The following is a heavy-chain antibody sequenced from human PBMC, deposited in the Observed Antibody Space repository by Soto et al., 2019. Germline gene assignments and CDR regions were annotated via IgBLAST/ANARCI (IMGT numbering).Heavy chain of an antibody. CDR2: IYYSGST. D-gene: IGHD2-15*01. CDR1: GGSISSGSYY. CDR3: ARLEGYCSGGTCYRTSGWFDP. Sequence: SETLSLTCTVSGGSISSGSYYWGWIRQPPGKGLEWIGTIYYSGSTYYHPSLRSRVTLSVDTSKNQFSLKLTPVTAADTAVYYCARLEGYCSGGTCYRTSGWFDPWGQGTPVTVSS. V-gene: IGHV4-39*01. J-gene: IGHJ5*02.